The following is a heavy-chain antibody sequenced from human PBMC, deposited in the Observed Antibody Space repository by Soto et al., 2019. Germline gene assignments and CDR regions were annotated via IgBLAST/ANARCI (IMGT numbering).Heavy chain of an antibody. D-gene: IGHD2-15*01. Sequence: QVQLVQSGAEVKKPGASVKVSCKASGYTFTSYGISWVRQAPGQGLEWMGSISAYNGNTNYAQKLQGRVTMTTDTSTSTAYMELRSLRSDDTAVYYCARGMRGYCSGGSCFSVHDYWGQGTLVTVSS. CDR1: GYTFTSYG. CDR3: ARGMRGYCSGGSCFSVHDY. J-gene: IGHJ4*02. CDR2: ISAYNGNT. V-gene: IGHV1-18*01.